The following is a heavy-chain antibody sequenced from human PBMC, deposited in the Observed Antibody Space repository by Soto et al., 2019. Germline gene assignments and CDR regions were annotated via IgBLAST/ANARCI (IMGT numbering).Heavy chain of an antibody. Sequence: ASVKVSCKASGYTFTSYGISWVRQAPGQGLEWMGWISAYNGNTNYAQKLQGRVTMTTDTSTSTAYMELRSLRSDDTAVYYCVSNVVATKYSNAFDIWGQGTMVTVSS. D-gene: IGHD5-12*01. CDR2: ISAYNGNT. J-gene: IGHJ3*02. CDR1: GYTFTSYG. CDR3: VSNVVATKYSNAFDI. V-gene: IGHV1-18*01.